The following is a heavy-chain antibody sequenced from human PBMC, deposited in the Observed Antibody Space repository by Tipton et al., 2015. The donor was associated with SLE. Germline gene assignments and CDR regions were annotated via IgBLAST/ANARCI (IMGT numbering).Heavy chain of an antibody. V-gene: IGHV4-4*08. J-gene: IGHJ6*02. CDR2: IYTSGIT. CDR3: ARRAGGFHYYYGMDV. CDR1: GGSISSHY. Sequence: TLSLTCTVSGGSISSHYWSWIRQPPGKGLEWIGYIYTSGITYYNPSLKSRLTISIDTSKNQFSLRLSSATAADTAVYYCARRAGGFHYYYGMDVWGRGTTVTVSS.